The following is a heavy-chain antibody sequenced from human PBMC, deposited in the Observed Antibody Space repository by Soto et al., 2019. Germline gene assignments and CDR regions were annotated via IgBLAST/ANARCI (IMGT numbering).Heavy chain of an antibody. Sequence: ASVKVSCKASGYTFTSYGISWVRQAPGQGLEWMGWISAYNGNTNYAQKLQGRVTITTDTSTSTAYMELRSLRSDDTAVYYCARDSGYGDYEAFVDVWGQGTTVTVSS. CDR2: ISAYNGNT. D-gene: IGHD4-17*01. CDR3: ARDSGYGDYEAFVDV. CDR1: GYTFTSYG. V-gene: IGHV1-18*01. J-gene: IGHJ6*02.